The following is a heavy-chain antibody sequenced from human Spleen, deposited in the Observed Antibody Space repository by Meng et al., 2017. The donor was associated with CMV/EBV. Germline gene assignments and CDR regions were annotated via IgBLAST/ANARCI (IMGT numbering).Heavy chain of an antibody. CDR2: IKQDGSEK. J-gene: IGHJ6*02. V-gene: IGHV3-7*01. CDR1: GFTFSSYW. D-gene: IGHD3-3*01. CDR3: ARPNDDFWSGYLSI. Sequence: GGSLRLSCAASGFTFSSYWMSWVRQAPGKGLEWVANIKQDGSEKYYVDSVKGRFTISRDNAKNSLYLQMNSLRAEDTAVYYCARPNDDFWSGYLSIWGQGTTVTVSS.